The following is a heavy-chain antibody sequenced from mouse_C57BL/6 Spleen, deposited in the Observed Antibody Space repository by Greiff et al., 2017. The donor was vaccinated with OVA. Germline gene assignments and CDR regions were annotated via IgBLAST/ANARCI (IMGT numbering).Heavy chain of an antibody. CDR2: IYPGDGDT. CDR3: ARQGSSGPLDY. J-gene: IGHJ2*01. Sequence: QVQLQQSGPELVKPGASVKISCKASGYAFSSSWMNWVKQRPGKGLEWIGRIYPGDGDTNYNGKFKGKATLTADKSSSTAYMQLSSLTSEDSAVYFCARQGSSGPLDYWGQGTTLTVSS. V-gene: IGHV1-82*01. D-gene: IGHD3-2*02. CDR1: GYAFSSSW.